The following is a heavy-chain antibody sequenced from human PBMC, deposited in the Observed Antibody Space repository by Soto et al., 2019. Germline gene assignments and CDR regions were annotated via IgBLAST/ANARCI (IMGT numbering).Heavy chain of an antibody. J-gene: IGHJ4*02. CDR1: GFTFVNYG. CDR3: AKDTGATVVTWPDY. Sequence: GGSLRLSCAASGFTFVNYGMTWVRQAPGKGLEWVSSISGSGTGTYCADSVKGRFTISRDNPKNTLYLQMNSLSAEDTAIYYCAKDTGATVVTWPDYWGQGTLVTVSS. CDR2: ISGSGTGT. D-gene: IGHD4-17*01. V-gene: IGHV3-23*01.